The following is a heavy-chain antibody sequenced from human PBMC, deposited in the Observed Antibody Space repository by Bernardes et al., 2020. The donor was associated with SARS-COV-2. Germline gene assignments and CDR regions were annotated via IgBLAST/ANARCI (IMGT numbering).Heavy chain of an antibody. CDR3: AKIGAIGKWYYDL. CDR1: GFTFSSKG. Sequence: GSLRLSCEVSGFTFSSKGMSWVRQAPGKGPEWVSSISASGGSTFYSDSVKGRFTISRDNSKNMLNLQMNSLRAEDTAVYYCAKIGAIGKWYYDLWGRGTLVTVSS. D-gene: IGHD1-26*01. J-gene: IGHJ2*01. V-gene: IGHV3-23*01. CDR2: ISASGGST.